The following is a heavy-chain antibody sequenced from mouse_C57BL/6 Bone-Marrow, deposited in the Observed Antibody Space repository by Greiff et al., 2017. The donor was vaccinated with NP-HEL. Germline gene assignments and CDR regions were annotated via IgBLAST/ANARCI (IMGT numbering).Heavy chain of an antibody. Sequence: EVMLVESGAELVRPGASVKLSCTASGFNIKDDYMHWVKQRPEQGLEWIGWIDPENGDTEYASKFQGKATITADTSSNTAYLQLSSLTSEDTAVYYCTTTVVATRNFDYWGQGTTLTVSS. D-gene: IGHD1-1*01. CDR1: GFNIKDDY. J-gene: IGHJ2*01. CDR2: IDPENGDT. CDR3: TTTVVATRNFDY. V-gene: IGHV14-4*01.